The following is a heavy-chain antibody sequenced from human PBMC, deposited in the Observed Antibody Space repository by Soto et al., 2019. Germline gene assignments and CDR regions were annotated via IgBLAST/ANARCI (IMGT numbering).Heavy chain of an antibody. CDR3: ARYCSNLDCHYLYYFDS. Sequence: SETLSLTCTVSGGSISGHYWIWIRQPPGEGMEWIGYIFYSGSTTYNNNPSLMGRVTMSVDMSKNHVFLELTSVTAADTAMYYCARYCSNLDCHYLYYFDSGGQGTQVTVSS. J-gene: IGHJ4*02. V-gene: IGHV4-59*11. CDR1: GGSISGHY. D-gene: IGHD2-2*01. CDR2: IFYSGSTTY.